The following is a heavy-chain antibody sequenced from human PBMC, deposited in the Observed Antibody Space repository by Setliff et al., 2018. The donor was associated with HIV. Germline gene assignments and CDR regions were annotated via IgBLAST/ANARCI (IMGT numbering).Heavy chain of an antibody. CDR1: GGSISSYY. CDR2: IYYSGST. Sequence: SLTCTVSGGSISSYYWSWIRQPPGKGLEWIGYIYYSGSTNYNPSLKSRVTISVDTSKNQFSLKLSSVTAADTAVYYCARLITIFGVGQGYFDYWGQGTLVTVSS. V-gene: IGHV4-59*08. J-gene: IGHJ4*02. CDR3: ARLITIFGVGQGYFDY. D-gene: IGHD3-3*01.